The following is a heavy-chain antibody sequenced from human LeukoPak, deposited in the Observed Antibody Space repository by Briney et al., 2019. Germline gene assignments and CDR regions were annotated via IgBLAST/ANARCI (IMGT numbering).Heavy chain of an antibody. D-gene: IGHD2-8*01. CDR1: GDSVSSNSAA. V-gene: IGHV6-1*01. Sequence: SQTLSLTCAISGDSVSSNSAAWNWIRQSPLRGLEWLGRTYYRSKWYNDYAVSVRSRITINPDTSKNQFSLKLSSVTAADTAVYYCARLIGLHMDVWGKGTTVTISS. CDR2: TYYRSKWYN. CDR3: ARLIGLHMDV. J-gene: IGHJ6*03.